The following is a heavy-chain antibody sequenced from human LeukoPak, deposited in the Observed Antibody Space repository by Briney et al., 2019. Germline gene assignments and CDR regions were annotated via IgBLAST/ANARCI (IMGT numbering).Heavy chain of an antibody. CDR2: ISYDGSNK. Sequence: GGSLRLSCAASGFTFSSYAMHWVRQAPGKGLEWVAVISYDGSNKYYADSVKGRFTISRDNSKNTLYLQMNSLRAEDTAVYYCARGRVYSSSWLLYYYYYMDVWGKGTTVTVSS. CDR3: ARGRVYSSSWLLYYYYYMDV. V-gene: IGHV3-30*04. J-gene: IGHJ6*03. D-gene: IGHD6-13*01. CDR1: GFTFSSYA.